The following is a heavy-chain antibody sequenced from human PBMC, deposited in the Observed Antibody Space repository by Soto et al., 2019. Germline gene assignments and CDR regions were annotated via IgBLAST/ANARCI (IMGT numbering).Heavy chain of an antibody. V-gene: IGHV1-2*02. CDR3: VRDMAATLDDYYYYAVDV. CDR1: GYSFTAYR. J-gene: IGHJ6*02. CDR2: HNPQNGET. Sequence: ASVKVSCKPSGYSFTAYRLHWVRQAPGRGLEWMGWHNPQNGETSYVRKFRDRITMTSDTSISTAYMDLSRLTSDDTATYFCVRDMAATLDDYYYYAVDVWGQGTTVTVSS. D-gene: IGHD3-10*01.